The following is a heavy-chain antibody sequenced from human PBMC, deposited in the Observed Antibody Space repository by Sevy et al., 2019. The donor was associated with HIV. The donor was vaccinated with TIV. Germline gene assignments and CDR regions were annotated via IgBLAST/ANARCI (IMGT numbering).Heavy chain of an antibody. CDR1: GFTLSRYS. CDR3: ALERLSSDVAEYFQN. CDR2: ISFDASNK. J-gene: IGHJ1*01. V-gene: IGHV3-30*04. D-gene: IGHD1-1*01. Sequence: GGSLRLSCAASGFTLSRYSMHWVRQAPGKGLEWVATISFDASNKHYADSVKGRFTISRDNFQNSLFLQMTSLRPEDTAVYYCALERLSSDVAEYFQNWGQGTLVTVSS.